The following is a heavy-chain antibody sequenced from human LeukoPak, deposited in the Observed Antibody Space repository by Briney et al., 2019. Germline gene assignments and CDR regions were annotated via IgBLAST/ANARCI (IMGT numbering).Heavy chain of an antibody. CDR1: GFTFSTYG. J-gene: IGHJ4*02. V-gene: IGHV3-30*19. CDR3: ARPEAVVWYFFDY. D-gene: IGHD6-19*01. CDR2: ISHDGNNK. Sequence: QAGGSLRLSCAASGFTFSTYGMHWVRQAPGKGLEWVAVISHDGNNKYYADSVQGRFTISRDNSKNTLYLQMNSLRAEDTAVYYCARPEAVVWYFFDYWGQGTLVSVSS.